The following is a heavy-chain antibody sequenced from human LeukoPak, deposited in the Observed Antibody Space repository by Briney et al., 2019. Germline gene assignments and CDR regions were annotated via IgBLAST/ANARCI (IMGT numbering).Heavy chain of an antibody. CDR2: IKQDGSEK. D-gene: IGHD5-12*01. J-gene: IGHJ4*02. V-gene: IGHV3-7*03. Sequence: QPGGSLRLSCAASGFTFSGYWMTWVRQAPGKGLEWVANIKQDGSEKYSVDSVKGRFTISRDNSKNTLYLQMNSLRVDDTAVYYCARLDSGYNAYAPFDHWGQGTLVTVSS. CDR3: ARLDSGYNAYAPFDH. CDR1: GFTFSGYW.